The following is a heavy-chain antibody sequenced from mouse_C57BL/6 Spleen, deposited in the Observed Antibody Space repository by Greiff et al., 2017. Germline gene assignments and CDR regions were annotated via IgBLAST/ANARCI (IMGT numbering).Heavy chain of an antibody. CDR1: GYTFTSYW. V-gene: IGHV1-50*01. Sequence: QVQLQQSGPELVKPGASVKLSCKASGYTFTSYWMQWVKQRPGQGLEWIGEIDPSDSYTNYNQKFKGKATLTVDTSSSTAYMQLSSLTSEDSAVYYCAKLGRFAYWGQGTLVTVSA. J-gene: IGHJ3*01. CDR3: AKLGRFAY. D-gene: IGHD4-1*01. CDR2: IDPSDSYT.